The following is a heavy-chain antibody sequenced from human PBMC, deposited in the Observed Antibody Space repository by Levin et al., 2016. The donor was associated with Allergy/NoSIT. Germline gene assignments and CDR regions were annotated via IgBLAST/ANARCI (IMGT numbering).Heavy chain of an antibody. Sequence: WIRQPPGKGLEWVSSISSSSSYIYYADSVKGRFTISRDNAKNSLYLQMNSLRAEDTAVYYCAREREYSSSWYYYYYYMDVWGKGTTVTVSS. CDR2: ISSSSSYI. J-gene: IGHJ6*03. D-gene: IGHD6-13*01. V-gene: IGHV3-21*01. CDR3: AREREYSSSWYYYYYYMDV.